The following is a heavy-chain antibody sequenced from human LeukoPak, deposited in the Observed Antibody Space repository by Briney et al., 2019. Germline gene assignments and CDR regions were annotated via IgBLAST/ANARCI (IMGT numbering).Heavy chain of an antibody. V-gene: IGHV4-4*02. CDR2: VNLQGST. J-gene: IGHJ5*02. CDR1: GGSISNTNW. Sequence: PSETLSLTCGVSGGSISNTNWWTWVRQPPGKGLEWIGEVNLQGSTNYNPSLKSRVAISVDKSENHISLKLTSVTAADTAVYYCARRYCSGGSCYGLFDPWGQGTLVTVSS. D-gene: IGHD2-15*01. CDR3: ARRYCSGGSCYGLFDP.